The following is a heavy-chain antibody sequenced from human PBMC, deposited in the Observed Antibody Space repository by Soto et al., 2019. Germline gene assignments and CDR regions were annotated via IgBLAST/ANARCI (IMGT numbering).Heavy chain of an antibody. CDR3: ARVLYDYIWGSYRCFDY. CDR1: GFTFSSYG. Sequence: QVQLVESGGGVVQPGRPLRLSCAASGFTFSSYGMHWVRQAPGKGLEWVAVIWYDGSNKYYADSVKGRFTISRDNSKNTLYLQMNSLRAEDTAVYYCARVLYDYIWGSYRCFDYWGQGTLVTVSS. J-gene: IGHJ4*02. CDR2: IWYDGSNK. V-gene: IGHV3-33*01. D-gene: IGHD3-16*02.